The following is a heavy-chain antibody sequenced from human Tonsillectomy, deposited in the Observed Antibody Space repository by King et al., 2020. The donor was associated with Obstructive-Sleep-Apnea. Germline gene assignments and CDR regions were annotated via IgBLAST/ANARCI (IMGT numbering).Heavy chain of an antibody. CDR1: GDSISTSYY. CDR2: IYYSGST. CDR3: ARGPSLGEENDY. D-gene: IGHD2-21*01. J-gene: IGHJ4*02. Sequence: QLQESGPGLVKPSKTLSLTCTVSGDSISTSYYWSWIRQPPGKGLEWIGSIYYSGSTYYNPSLKSRVTISVDTSKNQFSLHLSSATAADTAVYYCARGPSLGEENDYWGQGTLVTVSS. V-gene: IGHV4-39*07.